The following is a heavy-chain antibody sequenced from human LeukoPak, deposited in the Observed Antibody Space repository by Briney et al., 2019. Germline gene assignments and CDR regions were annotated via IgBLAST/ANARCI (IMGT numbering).Heavy chain of an antibody. CDR3: ARVGYSGWDFDY. D-gene: IGHD5-12*01. CDR2: IDKRSNNI. V-gene: IGHV3-48*02. J-gene: IGHJ4*02. Sequence: GGSLRLSCAASGFTFSSYSMNWVRQAPGKGLEWVSYIDKRSNNIYYAGSVKGRFTISRDNAKNSLYLQMNSLRDEDTAVYFCARVGYSGWDFDYWGQGTLVTVSS. CDR1: GFTFSSYS.